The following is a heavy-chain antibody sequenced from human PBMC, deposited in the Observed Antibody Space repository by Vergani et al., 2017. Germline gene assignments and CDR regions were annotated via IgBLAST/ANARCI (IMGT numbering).Heavy chain of an antibody. J-gene: IGHJ4*02. CDR2: IYPGDSDT. D-gene: IGHD2-2*01. V-gene: IGHV5-51*01. CDR3: ARRHCSSTSCYYYYFDY. CDR1: GYSFTSYW. Sequence: EVQLVQSGAEVKKPGESLKISCKGSGYSFTSYWIGWVRQMPGKGLEWMGIIYPGDSDTRYSPSFQGQVTILADKSISTAYLQWSSLKASDTAMYYCARRHCSSTSCYYYYFDYWGQGTLVTVSS.